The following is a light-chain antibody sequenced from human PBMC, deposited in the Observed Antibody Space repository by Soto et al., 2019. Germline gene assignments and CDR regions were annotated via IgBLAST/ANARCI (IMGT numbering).Light chain of an antibody. CDR2: KAS. J-gene: IGKJ1*01. CDR3: QQYNTYSLT. Sequence: DIQMTQSPSTLSASVGDRVTITCRASQSINNWLAWYQQKPGKAPKLLIRKASSLESGVPSRFSGSGSGTEFSLAISSRQTDDFATYYCQQYNTYSLTFGQGNKVEIK. CDR1: QSINNW. V-gene: IGKV1-5*03.